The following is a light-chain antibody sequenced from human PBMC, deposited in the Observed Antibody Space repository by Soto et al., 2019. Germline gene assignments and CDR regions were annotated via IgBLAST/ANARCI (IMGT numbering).Light chain of an antibody. CDR1: QNVRSSH. V-gene: IGKV3-20*01. Sequence: ESVLTQSPGTLSLSPGERATLSCRASQNVRSSHLAWYQQKPGQAPRLLIYGASSRATGIPDRFSGSGSGTDFTLTISRLEPEDFAVYYCQQYGSTPLTFGGGTKVEIK. CDR2: GAS. J-gene: IGKJ4*01. CDR3: QQYGSTPLT.